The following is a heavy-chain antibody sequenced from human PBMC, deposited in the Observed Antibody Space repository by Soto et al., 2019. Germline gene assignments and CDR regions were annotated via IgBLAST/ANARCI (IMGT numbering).Heavy chain of an antibody. CDR3: SKELSYNTGRPFDY. CDR2: ISASGGAT. J-gene: IGHJ4*02. D-gene: IGHD3-10*01. Sequence: EVQLLESGGGLVQPGGSLRLSCAASGFAFSSSAMTWVRQAPGKGLEWVSSISASGGATFYTDSVKGRLTVSRHNSKNTLYLQMNSLRAEDTALYYCSKELSYNTGRPFDYWGQGTLVTVSS. V-gene: IGHV3-23*01. CDR1: GFAFSSSA.